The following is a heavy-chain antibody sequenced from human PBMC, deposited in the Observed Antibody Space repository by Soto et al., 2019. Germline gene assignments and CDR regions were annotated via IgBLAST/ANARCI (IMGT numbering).Heavy chain of an antibody. Sequence: GGSLRLSCAASGFTFNDYYMSWVRQAPGKGLEWISFLSSSSTYIDYADSVKGRFTISRDNAKNSLYLQMNSLRAEDTAVYYCARGGSTSWSPFFDYWGQGALVTVSS. J-gene: IGHJ4*02. CDR1: GFTFNDYY. V-gene: IGHV3-11*06. CDR2: LSSSSTYI. CDR3: ARGGSTSWSPFFDY. D-gene: IGHD6-13*01.